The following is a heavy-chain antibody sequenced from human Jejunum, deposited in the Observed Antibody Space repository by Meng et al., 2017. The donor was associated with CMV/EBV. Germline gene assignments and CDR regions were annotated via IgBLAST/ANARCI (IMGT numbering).Heavy chain of an antibody. D-gene: IGHD2-15*01. CDR3: AREGYCSGSGCSSTEGYGMDV. Sequence: KAWFRQATGKGLEWVSGIDESGANMYYADSIGGQYTISRDNANNSLYLQMNSLRAEDTALYYCAREGYCSGSGCSSTEGYGMDVWGQGTTVTVSS. J-gene: IGHJ6*02. V-gene: IGHV3-21*01. CDR2: IDESGANM.